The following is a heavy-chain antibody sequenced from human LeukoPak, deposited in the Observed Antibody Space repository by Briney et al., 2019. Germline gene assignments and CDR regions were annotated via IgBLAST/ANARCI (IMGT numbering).Heavy chain of an antibody. Sequence: SVKVSCKPSGGTFSSYPISWVRQAPRQGLEWMGGIIPIFGTANYAQKFQGRVTITTDESTSTAYMELNSLRSEDTAVYYCARGIRGYYYYYMDVWGKGTTVTVSS. CDR2: IIPIFGTA. J-gene: IGHJ6*03. D-gene: IGHD3-22*01. V-gene: IGHV1-69*05. CDR1: GGTFSSYP. CDR3: ARGIRGYYYYYMDV.